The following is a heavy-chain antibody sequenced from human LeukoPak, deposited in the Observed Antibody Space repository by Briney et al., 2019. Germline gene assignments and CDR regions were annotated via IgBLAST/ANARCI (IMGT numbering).Heavy chain of an antibody. CDR3: VRSAYGGEQADY. D-gene: IGHD4-23*01. CDR1: GFTCNIYW. J-gene: IGHJ4*02. V-gene: IGHV3-74*01. CDR2: VNSDGSGT. Sequence: GGFLRLSSAAAGFTCNIYWMYWFRQDPGKGLVWVTRVNSDGSGTRYADSVKGRFTISRDNAKNTLYLQMHSLRAEDTAVYYCVRSAYGGEQADYWGQGTLVTVSS.